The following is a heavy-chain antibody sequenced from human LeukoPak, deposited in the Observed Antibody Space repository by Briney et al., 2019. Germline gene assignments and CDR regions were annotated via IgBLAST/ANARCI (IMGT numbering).Heavy chain of an antibody. CDR1: GFTFSSYA. V-gene: IGHV3-30*04. J-gene: IGHJ6*02. Sequence: GGSLRLSCAASGFTFSSYAMNWVRQAPGKGLEWVAVISYDGSNKYYADSVKGRLTISRDNSKNTLYLQMNSLRAEDTAVYYCARTDSSGYPYYYYGMDVWGQGTTVTVSS. CDR2: ISYDGSNK. D-gene: IGHD3-22*01. CDR3: ARTDSSGYPYYYYGMDV.